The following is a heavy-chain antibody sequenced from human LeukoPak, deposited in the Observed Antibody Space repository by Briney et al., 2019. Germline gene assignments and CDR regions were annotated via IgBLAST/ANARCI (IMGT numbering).Heavy chain of an antibody. CDR3: ARDGDIGGYYFLGRYAFDI. V-gene: IGHV1-2*02. CDR2: INPNNGGT. CDR1: GYTFTGYY. D-gene: IGHD1-26*01. Sequence: ASVKVSCKASGYTFTGYYMHWVRQAPGQGLEWMGWINPNNGGTNYAQKFQGRVTMTTDTSTSTAYMELSRLRSDDTAVYYCARDGDIGGYYFLGRYAFDIWGQGTMVTVSS. J-gene: IGHJ3*02.